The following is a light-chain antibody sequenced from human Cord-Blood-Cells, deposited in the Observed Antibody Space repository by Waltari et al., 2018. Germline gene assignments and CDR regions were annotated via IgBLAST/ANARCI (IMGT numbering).Light chain of an antibody. V-gene: IGKV1-39*01. CDR3: QQSYSTPFT. Sequence: DIQTTKSPSSTSASVGDSATLTCRASQSIRSHLNWYQQKPGKAPKLLIYAASSLQSGVPSRFSGSGSGTDFTLTISSLQPEDFATYYCQQSYSTPFTFGPGTKVDIK. CDR2: AAS. CDR1: QSIRSH. J-gene: IGKJ3*01.